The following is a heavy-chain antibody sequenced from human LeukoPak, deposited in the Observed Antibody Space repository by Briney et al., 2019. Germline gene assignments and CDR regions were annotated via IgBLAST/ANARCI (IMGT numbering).Heavy chain of an antibody. V-gene: IGHV3-23*01. D-gene: IGHD1-26*01. J-gene: IGHJ6*02. CDR1: GFTFRPYA. CDR3: ARDSGYYYGMDV. Sequence: GGSLRLSCAASGFTFRPYAMTWVRQAPGKGLEWVSTISGSANGDGQTSYTDSVKGRFTISRDNSKNTLYLQMNSLRAEDTAVYYCARDSGYYYGMDVWGQGTTVTVSS. CDR2: ISGSANGDGQT.